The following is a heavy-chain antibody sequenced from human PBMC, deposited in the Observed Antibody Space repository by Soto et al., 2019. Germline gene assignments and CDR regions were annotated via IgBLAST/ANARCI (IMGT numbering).Heavy chain of an antibody. V-gene: IGHV4-61*08. CDR2: IYYSGST. CDR1: GGSIISGDYY. CDR3: ARVWGGAFDI. D-gene: IGHD3-10*01. Sequence: SETLSLTCTGSGGSIISGDYYWSWIRQPPGKGLEWIGYIYYSGSTNYNPSLKSRVTISVDTSKNQFSLKLSSVTAADTAVYYCARVWGGAFDIWGQGTMVTVSS. J-gene: IGHJ3*02.